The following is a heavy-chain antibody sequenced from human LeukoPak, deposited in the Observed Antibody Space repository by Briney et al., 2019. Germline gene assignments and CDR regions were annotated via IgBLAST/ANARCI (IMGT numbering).Heavy chain of an antibody. J-gene: IGHJ4*02. D-gene: IGHD3-22*01. V-gene: IGHV1-8*01. CDR2: MNPNSGNT. Sequence: ASVKVSCKASGYTFTSYDINWVRQATGQGLEWMGWMNPNSGNTGYAQKFQGRVTMTRNTSISTAYLQWSSLKASDTAMYYCARVWRSSGYYATKSFDYWGQGTLVTVSS. CDR1: GYTFTSYD. CDR3: ARVWRSSGYYATKSFDY.